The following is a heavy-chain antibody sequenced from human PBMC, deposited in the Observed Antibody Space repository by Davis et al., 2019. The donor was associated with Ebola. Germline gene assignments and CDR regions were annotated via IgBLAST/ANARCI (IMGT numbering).Heavy chain of an antibody. CDR2: INPNSGGT. J-gene: IGHJ4*02. CDR1: GYTFTSYH. D-gene: IGHD3-10*01. V-gene: IGHV1-2*04. CDR3: ARGGVLWFGEPGSYYFDY. Sequence: AASVKVSCKASGYTFTSYHMHWVRQAPGQGLEWMGWINPNSGGTNYAQKFQGWVTMTRDTSISTAYMELSRLRSDDTAVYYCARGGVLWFGEPGSYYFDYWGQGTLVTVSS.